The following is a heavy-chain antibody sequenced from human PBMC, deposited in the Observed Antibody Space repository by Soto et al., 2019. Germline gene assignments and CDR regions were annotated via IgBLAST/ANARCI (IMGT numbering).Heavy chain of an antibody. V-gene: IGHV4-4*07. CDR3: ARGRSGWYLNYYYYYGMDV. D-gene: IGHD6-19*01. CDR1: GCSSSSYY. J-gene: IGHJ6*02. Sequence: PSETLSLTCTFSGCSSSSYYWSLIRQPAGKGLEWIGRIYTSGSTNYNPSLKSRVTISVDTSKNQFSLKLSSVTAADTAVYYCARGRSGWYLNYYYYYGMDVWGQGTTVTVSS. CDR2: IYTSGST.